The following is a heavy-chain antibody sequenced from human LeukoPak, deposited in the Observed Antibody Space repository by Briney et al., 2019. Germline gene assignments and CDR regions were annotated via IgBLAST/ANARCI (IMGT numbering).Heavy chain of an antibody. CDR3: ARDQIGSWQQLVPDAFDI. Sequence: GGSLRLSCAASGFTFSSYAMHWVRQAPGKGLEWVAVISYDGSNKYYADSVKGRFTISRDNSKNTLYLQMNSLRAEDTAVYYCARDQIGSWQQLVPDAFDIWGQGTMVTVSS. CDR1: GFTFSSYA. CDR2: ISYDGSNK. J-gene: IGHJ3*02. D-gene: IGHD6-13*01. V-gene: IGHV3-30*04.